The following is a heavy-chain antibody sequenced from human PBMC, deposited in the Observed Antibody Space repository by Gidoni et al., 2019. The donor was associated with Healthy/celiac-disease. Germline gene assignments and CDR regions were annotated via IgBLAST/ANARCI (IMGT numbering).Heavy chain of an antibody. CDR2: ISGGGGST. CDR1: GFTFSSYA. V-gene: IGHV3-23*01. D-gene: IGHD6-13*01. Sequence: EVQLLESGGGLVQPGGSLRLSCAASGFTFSSYAMSWVRQAPGKGLEWVAAISGGGGSTYYADSVKGRFTISRDNSKNTLYLQMNSLRAEDTAVYYCAKAPHSSSWPGYFDYWGQGTLVTVSS. J-gene: IGHJ4*02. CDR3: AKAPHSSSWPGYFDY.